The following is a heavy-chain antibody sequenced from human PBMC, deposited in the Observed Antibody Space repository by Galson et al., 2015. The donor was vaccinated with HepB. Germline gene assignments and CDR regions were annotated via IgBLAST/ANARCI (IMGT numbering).Heavy chain of an antibody. D-gene: IGHD6-13*01. V-gene: IGHV1-2*06. Sequence: SGAEVKKPGESLKISCKASGYTFTGYYMHWVRQAPGQGLEWMGRINPNSGGTNYAQKFQGRVTMTRDTSISTAYMELSRLRSDVTAVYYCARGRPYSSSWPTDFDYWGQGTLVTVSS. CDR2: INPNSGGT. CDR1: GYTFTGYY. CDR3: ARGRPYSSSWPTDFDY. J-gene: IGHJ4*02.